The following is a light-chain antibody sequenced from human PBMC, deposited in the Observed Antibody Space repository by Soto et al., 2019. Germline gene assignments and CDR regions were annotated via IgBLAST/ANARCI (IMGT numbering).Light chain of an antibody. J-gene: IGKJ1*01. Sequence: EIVMTQSPATLSLSPGERATLSCRASQSVTVNLAWYQQKPGQAPRLLIYRASTRATGIPARFSGGGAGTEFTLTISCLQSEDFAVYICQQYNDGPPRWTFGQGAKVEIK. CDR1: QSVTVN. V-gene: IGKV3-15*01. CDR3: QQYNDGPPRWT. CDR2: RAS.